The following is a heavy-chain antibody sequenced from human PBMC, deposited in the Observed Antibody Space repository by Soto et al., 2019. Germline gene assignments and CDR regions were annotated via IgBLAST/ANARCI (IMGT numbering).Heavy chain of an antibody. J-gene: IGHJ6*02. CDR2: LNGAGGST. Sequence: PGGSLRLSWLASGFTFSDYAMTWVRHVPGRGLEWVSSLNGAGGSTYYADSVRGRFTISRDNSQNTLFLQMNRLTVDDTAIYYCAAPRDEYGSGISWFTYGMDVWGQGTTVTVSS. CDR1: GFTFSDYA. V-gene: IGHV3-23*01. CDR3: AAPRDEYGSGISWFTYGMDV. D-gene: IGHD3-10*01.